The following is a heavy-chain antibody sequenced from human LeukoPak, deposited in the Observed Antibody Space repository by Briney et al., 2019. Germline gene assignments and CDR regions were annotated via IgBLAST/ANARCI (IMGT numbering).Heavy chain of an antibody. J-gene: IGHJ3*02. CDR3: AKELTPDRSGFDAFHI. CDR1: GFTFSDYE. Sequence: GGSLRLSCAASGFTFSDYEMDWVRQSPERGLEWVSYISSRGGTIYYADSVKGRFTISRDNAKNSLYLHMNSLRAEDTAVYYCAKELTPDRSGFDAFHIWGQGTMVTVSS. CDR2: ISSRGGTI. D-gene: IGHD3-22*01. V-gene: IGHV3-48*03.